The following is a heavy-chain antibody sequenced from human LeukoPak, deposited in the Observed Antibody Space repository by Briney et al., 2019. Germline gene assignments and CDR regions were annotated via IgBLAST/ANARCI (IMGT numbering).Heavy chain of an antibody. Sequence: GGSLRLSCAASGFTFSSYAMSWVRQAPGKGLEWVSAISGSGGSTYYADSVKGRFTISRDNSKNTLYLQMNSLRAEDTAVYYCAKSAVGSGWFPLYYFDYWGQGTLVTVSS. V-gene: IGHV3-23*01. CDR2: ISGSGGST. D-gene: IGHD6-19*01. CDR3: AKSAVGSGWFPLYYFDY. J-gene: IGHJ4*02. CDR1: GFTFSSYA.